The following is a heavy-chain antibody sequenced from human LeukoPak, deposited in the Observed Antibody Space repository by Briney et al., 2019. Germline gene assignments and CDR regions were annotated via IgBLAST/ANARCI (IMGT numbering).Heavy chain of an antibody. CDR2: ISSSSSYI. D-gene: IGHD4-11*01. J-gene: IGHJ4*02. CDR3: AREDSDYSNYDF. Sequence: PGGPLRLSCAASGFTFSSYSMNWVRQAPGKGLEWVSSISSSSSYIYYADSVKGRFTISRDNAKNSLYLQMNDLRAEDTAVYYCAREDSDYSNYDFWGQGTLVTVSS. V-gene: IGHV3-21*01. CDR1: GFTFSSYS.